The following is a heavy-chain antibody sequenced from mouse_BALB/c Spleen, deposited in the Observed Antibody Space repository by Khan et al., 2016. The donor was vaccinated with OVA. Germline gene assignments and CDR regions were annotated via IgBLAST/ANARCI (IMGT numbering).Heavy chain of an antibody. CDR1: GYMFTSYW. V-gene: IGHV1-7*01. D-gene: IGHD1-1*01. Sequence: QVQLQQSGAELAKPGASVKMSCKASGYMFTSYWMNWVKQRPGQGLEWIGYINPTSGYPDYNQKFKDRATLTADKSSSTAYMQLSSLTSEDSAVYYCARSGYGSLAYWGQGTLVTVSA. J-gene: IGHJ3*01. CDR2: INPTSGYP. CDR3: ARSGYGSLAY.